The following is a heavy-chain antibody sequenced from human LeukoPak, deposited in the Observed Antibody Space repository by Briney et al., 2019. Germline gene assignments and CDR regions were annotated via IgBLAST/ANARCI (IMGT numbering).Heavy chain of an antibody. J-gene: IGHJ3*02. V-gene: IGHV1-2*06. CDR3: ARDYGDYVDAFDI. D-gene: IGHD4-17*01. CDR2: INPNSGGT. CDR1: GYTFTGCY. Sequence: ASVKVSCKASGYTFTGCYMHWVRQAPGQGLEWMGRINPNSGGTNYAQKFQGRVTMTRDTSISTAYMELSRLRPDDTAVYYCARDYGDYVDAFDIWGQGTMVTVSS.